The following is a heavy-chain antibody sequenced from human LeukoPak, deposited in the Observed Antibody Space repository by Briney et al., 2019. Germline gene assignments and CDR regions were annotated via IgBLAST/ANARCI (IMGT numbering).Heavy chain of an antibody. CDR3: ARGDYYDSSGYLYYFDY. J-gene: IGHJ4*02. CDR2: INPTGGST. V-gene: IGHV1-46*01. D-gene: IGHD3-22*01. Sequence: ASVKVSCKASGYIFTSYYMHWVRQAPGEGLEWMGIINPTGGSTSYAQKFQGRVTMTRDTSISTAYMELSRLRSDDTAVYYCARGDYYDSSGYLYYFDYWGQGTLVTVSS. CDR1: GYIFTSYY.